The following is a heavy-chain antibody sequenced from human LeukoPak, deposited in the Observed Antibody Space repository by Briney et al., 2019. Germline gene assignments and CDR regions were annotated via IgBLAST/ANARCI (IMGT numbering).Heavy chain of an antibody. CDR3: AKGGPQFFDY. D-gene: IGHD5-24*01. V-gene: IGHV3-23*01. CDR2: ISGSGGST. Sequence: PGGSLRLSCAASSFTFSSSAMSWVRQAPGKGLEWVSTISGSGGSTYSTDSVKGRFTISRDNSKSTLYLQMNSLRVEDAAIYYCAKGGPQFFDYWGQGTLVTVSS. J-gene: IGHJ4*02. CDR1: SFTFSSSA.